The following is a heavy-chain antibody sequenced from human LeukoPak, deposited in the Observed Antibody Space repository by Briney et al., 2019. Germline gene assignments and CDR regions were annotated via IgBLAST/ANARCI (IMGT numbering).Heavy chain of an antibody. CDR2: IYFSGAT. CDR3: AREDPQTTVPEGLDV. V-gene: IGHV4-59*01. CDR1: GGSISRYY. J-gene: IGHJ6*02. D-gene: IGHD4-17*01. Sequence: TSETLSLTCTVSGGSISRYYWSWIRQPPGEGLEWIGYIYFSGATNYNPSLKSRVTMSVDTSKNQFSLKLSSVTAADTAVYYCAREDPQTTVPEGLDVWGQGTTVIVSS.